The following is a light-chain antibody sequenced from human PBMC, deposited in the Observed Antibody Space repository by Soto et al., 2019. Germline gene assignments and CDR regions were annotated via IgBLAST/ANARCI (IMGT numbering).Light chain of an antibody. Sequence: DIVMTQSPDSLAVSLGERATINCKSSQSVLYSSNNKNYLAWYQQKPGQPPKLLIYWASTRESVVPDRFSGSGSGTDFTLTISSLQAEDVAVYYCQQYYSTSLTFGPGTKVDIK. J-gene: IGKJ3*01. CDR2: WAS. CDR1: QSVLYSSNNKNY. V-gene: IGKV4-1*01. CDR3: QQYYSTSLT.